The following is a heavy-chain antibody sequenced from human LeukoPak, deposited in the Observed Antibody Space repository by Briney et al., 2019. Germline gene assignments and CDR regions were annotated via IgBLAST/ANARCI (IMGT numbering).Heavy chain of an antibody. D-gene: IGHD1-26*01. Sequence: ASVKVSCKASGYTFNSSYMHWVRQAPGQGLEWMGWISAYNGNTNYAQKLQGRVTMTTDTSTSTAYMELRSLRSDDTAVYYCARDSSGSYFSYDYWGQGTLVTVSS. CDR1: GYTFNSSY. CDR3: ARDSSGSYFSYDY. CDR2: ISAYNGNT. J-gene: IGHJ4*02. V-gene: IGHV1-18*04.